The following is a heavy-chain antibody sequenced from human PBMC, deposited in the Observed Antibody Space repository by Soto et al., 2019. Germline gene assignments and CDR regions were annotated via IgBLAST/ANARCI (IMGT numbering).Heavy chain of an antibody. CDR2: ISAYNGNT. V-gene: IGHV1-18*01. J-gene: IGHJ3*02. CDR3: ASSHYGRDAFDI. Sequence: ASVKVSCKASGYTFTSYGISWVRQAPGQGLEWMGWISAYNGNTNYAQKLQGRVTMTTDTSTSTAYMELRSLRSDDTAVYYCASSHYGRDAFDIWGLGTMVTVSS. D-gene: IGHD3-10*01. CDR1: GYTFTSYG.